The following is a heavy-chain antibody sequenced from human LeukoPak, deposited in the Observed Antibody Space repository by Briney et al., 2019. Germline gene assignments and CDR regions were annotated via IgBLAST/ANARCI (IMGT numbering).Heavy chain of an antibody. CDR1: GYTFTDYA. CDR2: IDAGNADT. Sequence: ASVEVSCNASGYTFTDYAMNWVRQAPGQRFEWMGWIDAGNADTRYSQKFQGRVTITRDTSASTAYMELSSLRSEDTAVYCCARLFHGPNAFDFWGQGIIVSDSS. V-gene: IGHV1-3*01. D-gene: IGHD5-24*01. CDR3: ARLFHGPNAFDF. J-gene: IGHJ3*01.